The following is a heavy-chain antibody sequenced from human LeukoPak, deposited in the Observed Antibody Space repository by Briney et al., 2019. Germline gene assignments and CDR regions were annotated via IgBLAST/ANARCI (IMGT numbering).Heavy chain of an antibody. CDR2: IKQDGSEK. Sequence: GGSLRLSCAASGFTFSSYWMSWVRQAPGKGLEWVANIKQDGSEKYYVDSVKGRFTISRDNAKNSLYLQMNSLRAEDTAVYYCAREEYSSSSLGYYMDVWGKGTTVTVSS. CDR3: AREEYSSSSLGYYMDV. J-gene: IGHJ6*03. D-gene: IGHD6-6*01. V-gene: IGHV3-7*01. CDR1: GFTFSSYW.